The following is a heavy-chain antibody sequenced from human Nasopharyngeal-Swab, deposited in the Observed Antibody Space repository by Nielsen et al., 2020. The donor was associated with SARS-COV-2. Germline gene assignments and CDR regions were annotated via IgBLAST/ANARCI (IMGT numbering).Heavy chain of an antibody. J-gene: IGHJ6*02. D-gene: IGHD6-6*01. CDR2: TSRDGSNK. CDR1: GFTFNTYT. CDR3: VRERESSYGMDV. Sequence: GESLKISCAAFGFTFNTYTMHWVRQAPGKGLEWVAVTSRDGSNKFYADSVKGRFTISRDNSKNTLYLQMNSLRVEDTAVYYCVRERESSYGMDVWGQGTTVTVSS. V-gene: IGHV3-30*04.